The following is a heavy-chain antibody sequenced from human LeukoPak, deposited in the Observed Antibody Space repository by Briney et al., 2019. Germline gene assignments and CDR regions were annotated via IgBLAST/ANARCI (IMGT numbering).Heavy chain of an antibody. CDR1: GFTFDDFA. Sequence: GGSLRLSCATSGFTFDDFAMHWVRQGPERGLEWVSGISWNSASVAYADPVKGRFTISRDNAKNSLYLQMTSLRPEDTAFYFCTKATRIAATGTTWFDPWGQGTLVSVSS. CDR3: TKATRIAATGTTWFDP. CDR2: ISWNSASV. D-gene: IGHD6-13*01. V-gene: IGHV3-9*01. J-gene: IGHJ5*02.